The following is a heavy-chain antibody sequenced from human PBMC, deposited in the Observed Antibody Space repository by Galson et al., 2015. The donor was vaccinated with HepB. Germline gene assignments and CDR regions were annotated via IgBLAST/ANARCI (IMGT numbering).Heavy chain of an antibody. CDR3: AKVGLSSYYYDSSGLDAFDI. CDR2: IRYDGSNK. Sequence: SLRLSCAASGFTFSSYGMHWVRQAPGKGLEWVAFIRYDGSNKYYADSVKGRFTISRDNSKNTLYLQMNSLRAEDTAVYYCAKVGLSSYYYDSSGLDAFDIWGQGTMVTVSS. D-gene: IGHD3-22*01. J-gene: IGHJ3*02. CDR1: GFTFSSYG. V-gene: IGHV3-30*02.